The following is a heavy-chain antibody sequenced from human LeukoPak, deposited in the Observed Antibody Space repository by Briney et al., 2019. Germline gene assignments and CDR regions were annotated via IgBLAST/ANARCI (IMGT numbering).Heavy chain of an antibody. CDR1: GGSFSGYY. D-gene: IGHD6-19*01. CDR2: INHSGST. V-gene: IGHV4-34*01. J-gene: IGHJ5*02. Sequence: SETLSLTCAVYGGSFSGYYWSWIRQPPGKGLEWIGEINHSGSTYYNPSLKSRVTISVDTSKNQFFLKLRSVTAADTAVYYCAKGQARLSWFDPWGQGTLVTVSS. CDR3: AKGQARLSWFDP.